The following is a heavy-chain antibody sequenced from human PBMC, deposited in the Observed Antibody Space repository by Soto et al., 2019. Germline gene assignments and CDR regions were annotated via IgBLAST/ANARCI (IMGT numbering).Heavy chain of an antibody. D-gene: IGHD3-16*01. CDR2: INSDGSST. V-gene: IGHV3-74*01. J-gene: IGHJ4*02. CDR1: GFTFSTYW. Sequence: GGSLRLSCAASGFTFSTYWMQWVRQAPGKGLVWVSRINSDGSSTTYADSVKGRFTVSRDNAKNTLYLQMNSLKTEDTAVYFCARDDRDYVWGSFRYFDSWGQGTQVTVSS. CDR3: ARDDRDYVWGSFRYFDS.